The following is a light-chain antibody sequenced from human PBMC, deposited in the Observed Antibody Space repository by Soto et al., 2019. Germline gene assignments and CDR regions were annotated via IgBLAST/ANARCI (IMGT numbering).Light chain of an antibody. CDR3: QQYYNWPRT. V-gene: IGKV3-11*01. CDR1: QSVSSY. CDR2: DAS. J-gene: IGKJ1*01. Sequence: EIELTQSPATLSVSLGERATLSCRASQSVSSYLAWYQQKPGQAPRLLIYDASNRATGVPARFSGSGSGTDFTLTISSLQPEDFAAYYCQQYYNWPRTFGQGTKVDI.